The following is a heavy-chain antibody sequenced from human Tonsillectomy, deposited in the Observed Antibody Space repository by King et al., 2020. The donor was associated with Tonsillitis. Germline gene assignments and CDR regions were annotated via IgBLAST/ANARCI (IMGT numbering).Heavy chain of an antibody. J-gene: IGHJ4*02. CDR1: GGSFSGHY. CDR3: ARGSVVPAAFGHSLPYYFDY. Sequence: VQLQQWGAGLLKPSETLSLTCGVYGGSFSGHYWSWIRQPPGKGLEWIGEINHYENTNYNPSLKSRVTISIDMSKNQFSLKLNSVTAADTAVYYCARGSVVPAAFGHSLPYYFDYWGQGTLVTVSS. D-gene: IGHD2-2*01. CDR2: INHYENT. V-gene: IGHV4-34*01.